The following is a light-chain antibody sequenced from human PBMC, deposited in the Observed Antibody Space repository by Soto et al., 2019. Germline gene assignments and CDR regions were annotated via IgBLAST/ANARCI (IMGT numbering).Light chain of an antibody. CDR2: GAS. V-gene: IGKV3-15*01. Sequence: EIVMTQSPVTLSVSPGRRATLSCTASQSISDTLAWYQQKPGQAPRLLIHGASTRAPGFPARFSGSGSGTDFTLTISSLQSEDFAVYYCQQYNNWPWTFGQGTKVDIK. J-gene: IGKJ1*01. CDR1: QSISDT. CDR3: QQYNNWPWT.